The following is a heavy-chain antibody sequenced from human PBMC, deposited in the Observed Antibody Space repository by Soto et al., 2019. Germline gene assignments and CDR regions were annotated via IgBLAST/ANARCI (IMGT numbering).Heavy chain of an antibody. V-gene: IGHV3-30*18. CDR1: GFTFSSYG. CDR2: ISYDGSNK. J-gene: IGHJ3*02. Sequence: GGSLRLSCAASGFTFSSYGMHWVRQAPGKGLEWVAVISYDGSNKYYADSVKGRFTISRDNSKNTLYLQMNSLRAEDTAVYYCAKPVGGPYIEGDAFDIWGQGTMVTVSS. CDR3: AKPVGGPYIEGDAFDI. D-gene: IGHD1-20*01.